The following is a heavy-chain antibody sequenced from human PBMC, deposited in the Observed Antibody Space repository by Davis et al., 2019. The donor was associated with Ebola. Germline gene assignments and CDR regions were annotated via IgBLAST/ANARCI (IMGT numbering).Heavy chain of an antibody. J-gene: IGHJ4*02. D-gene: IGHD6-13*01. CDR2: INAGNGNT. CDR1: GYTFTSYA. Sequence: SVKVSCKASGYTFTSYAIHWVRQAPGQRLEWMGWINAGNGNTKYSQKFQGRVTITRDTSASTAYMELSSLRSEDTAVYYCAGSSTWYHSAEYWGQGTLVTVSS. V-gene: IGHV1-3*01. CDR3: AGSSTWYHSAEY.